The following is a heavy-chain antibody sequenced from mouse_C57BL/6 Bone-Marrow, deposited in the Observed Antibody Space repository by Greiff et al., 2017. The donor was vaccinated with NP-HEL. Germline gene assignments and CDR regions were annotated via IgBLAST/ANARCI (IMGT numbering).Heavy chain of an antibody. D-gene: IGHD3-2*02. J-gene: IGHJ4*01. V-gene: IGHV1-80*01. CDR1: GYAFSSYW. CDR2: IYPGDGDT. Sequence: VQLQQSGAELVKPGASVKISCKASGYAFSSYWMNWVKQRPGKGLEWIGQIYPGDGDTNYNGKFKGKATLTADKSSSTAYMQLSSLTSEDSAVYVCARGESSGPPYYAMDYWGQGTSVTVSS. CDR3: ARGESSGPPYYAMDY.